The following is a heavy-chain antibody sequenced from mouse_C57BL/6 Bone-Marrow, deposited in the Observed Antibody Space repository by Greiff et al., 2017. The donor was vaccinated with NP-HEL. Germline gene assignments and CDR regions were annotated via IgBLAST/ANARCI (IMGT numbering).Heavy chain of an antibody. Sequence: EVMLVESGGGLVQPGGSLKLSCAASGFTFSDYYMYWVRQTPEKRLEWVAYISNGGGSTYYPDTVKGRFTISRDNAKNTLYLQMSRLKSEDTAMYYCARQGDYYGSRSWFAYWGQGTLVTVSA. CDR3: ARQGDYYGSRSWFAY. D-gene: IGHD1-1*01. J-gene: IGHJ3*01. V-gene: IGHV5-12*01. CDR2: ISNGGGST. CDR1: GFTFSDYY.